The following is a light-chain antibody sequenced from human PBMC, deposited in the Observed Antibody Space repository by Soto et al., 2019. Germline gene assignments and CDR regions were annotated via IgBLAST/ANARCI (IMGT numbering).Light chain of an antibody. Sequence: DLVMTQSPLSLPVTPGEPASISCRSSQSLLHSNGYNYLDWYLQKPGQSPQLLIYLGSNRASGVPDRFSGSGLGTDITLKISSVEAEDVGVYYCMQSLQTPVTFGGGTKVEIK. V-gene: IGKV2-28*01. CDR3: MQSLQTPVT. CDR1: QSLLHSNGYNY. J-gene: IGKJ4*01. CDR2: LGS.